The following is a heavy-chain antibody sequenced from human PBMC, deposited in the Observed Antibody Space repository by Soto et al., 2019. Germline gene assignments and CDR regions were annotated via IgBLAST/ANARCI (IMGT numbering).Heavy chain of an antibody. CDR1: GYSFAGYL. D-gene: IGHD3-16*01. CDR2: IYPGDSDT. J-gene: IGHJ6*02. V-gene: IGHV5-51*03. CDR3: ALEGAEGGMDV. Sequence: GESLTLSCQGSGYSFAGYLSTWMRQMPGKGLEWMGIIYPGDSDTRYSPSFQGQVTISADKSISTAYLQWSSLKASDTAMYYCALEGAEGGMDVWGQGTTVNVSS.